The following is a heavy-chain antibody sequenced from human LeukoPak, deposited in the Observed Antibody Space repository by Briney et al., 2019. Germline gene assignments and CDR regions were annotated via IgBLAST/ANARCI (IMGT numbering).Heavy chain of an antibody. Sequence: SETLSLTCTVSGDSISSGDYYWSWIRQPPGKGLEWIGYIYYSGSTNYNPSLKSRVTISVDTSKNQFSLKLSSVTAADTAVYYCARVAVTTYYFDYWGQGTLVTVSS. V-gene: IGHV4-61*08. CDR3: ARVAVTTYYFDY. D-gene: IGHD4-17*01. CDR1: GDSISSGDYY. CDR2: IYYSGST. J-gene: IGHJ4*02.